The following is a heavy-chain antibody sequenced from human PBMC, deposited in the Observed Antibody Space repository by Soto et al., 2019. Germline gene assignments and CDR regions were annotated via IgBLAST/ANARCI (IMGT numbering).Heavy chain of an antibody. V-gene: IGHV4-30-2*01. CDR3: ARSLMVAATNWFDP. CDR2: IYHSGST. D-gene: IGHD2-15*01. Sequence: QLQLQESGSGLVKPSQTLSLTCAVSGGSISSGGYSWSWIRQPPGKGLEWIGYIYHSGSTYYNPSLKSRVTXLVXRXMNQFSLKLSSVTAADTAVYYCARSLMVAATNWFDPWGQGTLVTVSS. CDR1: GGSISSGGYS. J-gene: IGHJ5*02.